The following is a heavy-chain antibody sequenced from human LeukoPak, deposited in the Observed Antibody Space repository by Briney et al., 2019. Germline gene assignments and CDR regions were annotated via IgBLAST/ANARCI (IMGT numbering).Heavy chain of an antibody. CDR3: ARYYDSTSYRTAPFDS. CDR2: MKADGSET. J-gene: IGHJ4*02. D-gene: IGHD3-22*01. CDR1: GFTLSSYS. V-gene: IGHV3-7*02. Sequence: GGSLRLSCGGSGFTLSSYSMSWVRQAPGKGLEWVAYMKADGSETDYVDSVRGRFTISRDSAKNSLLLQMNSLRAEDTAVYYCARYYDSTSYRTAPFDSWGQGTLVTVSS.